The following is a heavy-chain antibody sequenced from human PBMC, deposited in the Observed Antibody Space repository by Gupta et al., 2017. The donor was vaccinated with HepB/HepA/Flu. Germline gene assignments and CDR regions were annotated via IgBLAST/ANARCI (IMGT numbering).Heavy chain of an antibody. CDR3: ARANYDILSGYPRGYYGMDV. V-gene: IGHV4-59*01. D-gene: IGHD3-9*01. J-gene: IGHJ6*02. CDR1: GGSISSYY. Sequence: QVQLQASGQGLVKPSETLSLSCTVSGGSISSYYWSWIRTPSGKGLEGIGDIYYSGNTNYNAALKCRVTISVDTSKNHFSLKMSSVTAADTAGYYCARANYDILSGYPRGYYGMDVWGQGTTVTVSS. CDR2: IYYSGNT.